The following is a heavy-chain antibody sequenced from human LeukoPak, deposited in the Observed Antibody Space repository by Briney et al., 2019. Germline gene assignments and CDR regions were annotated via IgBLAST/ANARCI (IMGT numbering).Heavy chain of an antibody. D-gene: IGHD6-13*01. Sequence: GGSLRLSCAASGFTFSSHDMGWVGQAPGKGLEWISHITTSSDDTHYADSVKGRFIISRDNVKDSLYLQMNSLRAEDTAVYYCVRDMTARSWHAFDSWGRGTLVTVSS. CDR2: ITTSSDDT. CDR3: VRDMTARSWHAFDS. V-gene: IGHV3-48*03. CDR1: GFTFSSHD. J-gene: IGHJ4*02.